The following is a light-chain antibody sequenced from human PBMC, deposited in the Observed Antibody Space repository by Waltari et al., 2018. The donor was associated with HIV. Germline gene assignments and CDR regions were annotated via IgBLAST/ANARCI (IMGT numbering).Light chain of an antibody. CDR2: GVS. CDR3: QQYASSSFT. J-gene: IGKJ3*01. V-gene: IGKV3-20*01. Sequence: VLTQSPGILSLSLGETAILSCRASQSISYNYLAWYQQKTGQAPRLLMYGVSTGATVIPDRFSGSCSGTDFTLTISGLEPEDCAVYYCQQYASSSFTFGPGTKVEIK. CDR1: QSISYNY.